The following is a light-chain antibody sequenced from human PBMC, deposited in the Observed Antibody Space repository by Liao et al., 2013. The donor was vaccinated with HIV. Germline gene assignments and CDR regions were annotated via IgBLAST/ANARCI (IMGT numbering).Light chain of an antibody. CDR2: YDS. Sequence: SYVLTQPPSVSVAPGKTARITCGENDIGSKSVHWYQQKPGQAPVLVIYYDSDRPSGIPERFSGSNSGNTATLTISRVEAGDXADYYCQVWDSSIDHYVFGTGPRXPS. V-gene: IGLV3-21*01. CDR1: DIGSKS. J-gene: IGLJ1*01. CDR3: QVWDSSIDHYV.